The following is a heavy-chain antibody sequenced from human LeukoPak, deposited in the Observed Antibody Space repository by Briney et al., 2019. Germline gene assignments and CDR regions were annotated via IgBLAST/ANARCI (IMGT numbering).Heavy chain of an antibody. CDR2: IHPDGTEK. V-gene: IGHV3-7*01. J-gene: IGHJ4*02. D-gene: IGHD3-3*01. CDR1: GLTFTKYW. CDR3: TSRYDFWSGYFQGYYFDF. Sequence: GGSLRLSCAAPGLTFTKYWMHWVRQAPGKGLESVAYIHPDGTEKYYMESLRGRFAISRDNAKNSLYLQMSNLRDEDTAVYYCTSRYDFWSGYFQGYYFDFWGQGSLVTASS.